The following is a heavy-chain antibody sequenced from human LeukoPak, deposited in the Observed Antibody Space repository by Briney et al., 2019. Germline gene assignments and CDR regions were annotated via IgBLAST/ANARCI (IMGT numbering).Heavy chain of an antibody. D-gene: IGHD6-19*01. CDR2: ISYDGSNK. CDR3: AKDSSGWYGGAFDI. CDR1: GFTFSSYG. V-gene: IGHV3-30*18. Sequence: GSLRLSCAASGFTFSSYGMHWVRQAPGKGLEWVAVISYDGSNKYYADSVKGRFTISRDNSKNTLYLQMNSLRAEDTAVYYCAKDSSGWYGGAFDIWGQGTMVTVSS. J-gene: IGHJ3*02.